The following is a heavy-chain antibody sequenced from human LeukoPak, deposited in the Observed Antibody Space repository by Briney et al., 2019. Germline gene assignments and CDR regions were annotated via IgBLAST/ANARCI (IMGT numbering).Heavy chain of an antibody. D-gene: IGHD3-9*01. CDR3: TRVLRYFDWLLPPEYYYYGMDV. V-gene: IGHV3-23*01. Sequence: GGSLRLSCAASGFTFSSYAMSWVRQAPGKGLEWVSAIGGSGGSTYYADSVKGRFTISRDNSKNTLYLQMNSLRPEDTAVYYCTRVLRYFDWLLPPEYYYYGMDVWGQGTTVTVSS. J-gene: IGHJ6*02. CDR2: IGGSGGST. CDR1: GFTFSSYA.